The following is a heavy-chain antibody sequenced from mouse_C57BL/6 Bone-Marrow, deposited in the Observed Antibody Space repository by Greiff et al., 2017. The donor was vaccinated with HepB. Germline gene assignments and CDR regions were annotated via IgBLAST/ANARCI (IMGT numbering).Heavy chain of an antibody. CDR2: IHPNSGST. D-gene: IGHD1-1*01. CDR1: GYTFTSYW. CDR3: ASYYYGLYWYFDV. J-gene: IGHJ1*03. V-gene: IGHV1-64*01. Sequence: QVQLQQSGAELVKPGASVKLSCKASGYTFTSYWMHWVKQRPGQGLEWIGMIHPNSGSTNYNEKFKSKATLTVDKSSSTAYMQLSSLKSEDSAVYYCASYYYGLYWYFDVWGTETTVTVSS.